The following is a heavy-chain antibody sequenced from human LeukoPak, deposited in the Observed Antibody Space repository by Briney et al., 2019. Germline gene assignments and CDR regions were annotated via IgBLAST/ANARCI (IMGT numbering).Heavy chain of an antibody. D-gene: IGHD6-13*01. CDR1: GFSFRRYA. Sequence: PGGSLRLACAAPGFSFRRYAMNWVRQAPGKGLEWVAYVNAESTDILYADSVRGRFTISRDNAKNSLYLQMNSLRAEDRGVYYCARDTFEPLVIDFWGQGTLVTVSS. CDR2: VNAESTDI. J-gene: IGHJ4*02. CDR3: ARDTFEPLVIDF. V-gene: IGHV3-21*05.